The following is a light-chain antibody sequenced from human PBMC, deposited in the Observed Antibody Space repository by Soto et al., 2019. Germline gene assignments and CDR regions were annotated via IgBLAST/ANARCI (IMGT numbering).Light chain of an antibody. CDR2: EVN. J-gene: IGLJ2*01. V-gene: IGLV2-8*01. CDR3: SSYAGSYTFVI. CDR1: SSDIGGYNF. Sequence: QSALTQPPSASGSPGQSVTISCTGTSSDIGGYNFVSWYQHHAGKAPKLIIYEVNKRPSGVPDRFSGSKSGSTASLTVSGLQAEDEGDYYCSSYAGSYTFVIFGGGTKVTVL.